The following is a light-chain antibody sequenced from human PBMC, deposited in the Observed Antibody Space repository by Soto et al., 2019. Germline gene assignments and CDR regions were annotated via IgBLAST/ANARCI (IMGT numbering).Light chain of an antibody. J-gene: IGKJ4*01. CDR2: GAS. CDR1: QSVSNN. CDR3: QQYGSSPPLT. V-gene: IGKV3-15*01. Sequence: EIVMTQSPATLSVSPGERATLSCRASQSVSNNLAWFQQKPGQAPRLLIYGASTRATGIPARITGSGSGTEFTLTISSLQSEDFAVYYCQQYGSSPPLTFGGGTKVEIK.